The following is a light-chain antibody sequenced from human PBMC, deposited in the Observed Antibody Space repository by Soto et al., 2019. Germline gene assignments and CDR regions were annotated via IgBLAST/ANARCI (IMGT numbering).Light chain of an antibody. CDR2: GAS. CDR1: QSVTSEF. Sequence: EIVLTQSPGTLSLSPGERATLSCRASQSVTSEFLAWYQQTAGPSPRLLIYGASTRAAGAPGSFSGRGSWVDFTVTLTSLGAEEFTVYYCLQYGRSSLMFPFGQGTKLGV. CDR3: LQYGRSSLMFP. V-gene: IGKV3-20*01. J-gene: IGKJ2*01.